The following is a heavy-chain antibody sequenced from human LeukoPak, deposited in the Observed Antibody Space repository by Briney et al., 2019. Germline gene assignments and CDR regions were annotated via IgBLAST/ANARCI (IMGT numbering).Heavy chain of an antibody. CDR1: GFTFSSYG. J-gene: IGHJ6*02. Sequence: PGRSLRLACAASGFTFSSYGMHWVRQAPGKGLEWVAVIWYDRSNKYYADSVKGRFTISRDNSKNTLYLQMNSLRAEDTAVYYCARDRPTRWRLNYYYYYGMDVWGQGTTVTVSS. CDR2: IWYDRSNK. V-gene: IGHV3-33*01. CDR3: ARDRPTRWRLNYYYYYGMDV. D-gene: IGHD2-21*02.